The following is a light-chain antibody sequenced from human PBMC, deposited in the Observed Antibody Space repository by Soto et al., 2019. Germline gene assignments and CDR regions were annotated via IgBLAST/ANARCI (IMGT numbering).Light chain of an antibody. V-gene: IGKV3-20*01. CDR1: QSVSRAS. Sequence: EVVLTQFPATLSLSPGERATVYCRVSQSVSRASLAWYHQRPGQAPRLLIYGASSRATGVPDRFSGGGSGTDFTLTISILEPEDLGVYYCQHYGQTFGPGTKVDIK. CDR2: GAS. CDR3: QHYGQT. J-gene: IGKJ1*01.